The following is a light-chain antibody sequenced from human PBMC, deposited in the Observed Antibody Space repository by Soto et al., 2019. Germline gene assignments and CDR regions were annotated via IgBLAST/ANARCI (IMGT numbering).Light chain of an antibody. CDR3: ISYTSRSTLA. J-gene: IGLJ1*01. Sequence: QSVLTQPASVSGSPGQSITISCTGTSSDVGGYNYVSWYQQHPGKAPKLMIYEVSNRPSGVSNRFSGSKSGNTASLTISGLQAEDEADYNCISYTSRSTLAFGTGTKV. CDR1: SSDVGGYNY. V-gene: IGLV2-14*01. CDR2: EVS.